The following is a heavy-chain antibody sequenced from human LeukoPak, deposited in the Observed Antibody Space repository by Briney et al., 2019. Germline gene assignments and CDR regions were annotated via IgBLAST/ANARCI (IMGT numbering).Heavy chain of an antibody. V-gene: IGHV1-2*02. CDR1: GYTFTRYY. CDR3: ARDPSPIAAAGHFDY. Sequence: ASVKVSCKASGYTFTRYYMHWVRQAPGQGLEWMGWINPNSGGTNYAQKFQGRVTMTRDTSISTAYMELSRLRSDDTAVYYCARDPSPIAAAGHFDYWGQGTLVTVSS. CDR2: INPNSGGT. D-gene: IGHD6-13*01. J-gene: IGHJ4*02.